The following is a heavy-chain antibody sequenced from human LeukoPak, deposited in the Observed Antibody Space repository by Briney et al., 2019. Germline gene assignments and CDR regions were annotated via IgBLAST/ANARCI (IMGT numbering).Heavy chain of an antibody. V-gene: IGHV1-24*01. D-gene: IGHD3-22*01. CDR3: ATSSGNYDSSGCSYAFDG. CDR1: GYTLTELS. J-gene: IGHJ3*01. CDR2: FDPEDGET. Sequence: ASVCDSCKVSGYTLTELSMHWVRQAPGKGLEWMGGFDPEDGETIYAQKFQGIVTMTEDTSTDTAYMELSSLRSEDTAVYYCATSSGNYDSSGCSYAFDGWGQRRIVTVSS.